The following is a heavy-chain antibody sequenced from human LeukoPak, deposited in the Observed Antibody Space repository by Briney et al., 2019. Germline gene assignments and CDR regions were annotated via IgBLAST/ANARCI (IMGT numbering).Heavy chain of an antibody. Sequence: SETLSLTCTVSGGSISSHYWSWIRQPPGKGLEWIGYIYYSGSTNYNPSLKSRVTISVDTSKNQFSLKLSSVTAADTAVYYCARDRLWSGYHNWFDPWGQGTLVTVSS. CDR1: GGSISSHY. J-gene: IGHJ5*02. CDR3: ARDRLWSGYHNWFDP. CDR2: IYYSGST. D-gene: IGHD3-3*01. V-gene: IGHV4-59*11.